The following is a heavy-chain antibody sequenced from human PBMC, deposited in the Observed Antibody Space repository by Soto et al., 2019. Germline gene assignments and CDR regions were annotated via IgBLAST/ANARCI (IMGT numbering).Heavy chain of an antibody. V-gene: IGHV1-69*01. J-gene: IGHJ6*02. CDR1: GGTLSSYP. CDR2: SIPIFGTG. Sequence: QVQLVQSGAEVKKLGSSVLVSCKASGGTLSSYPISWVRRAPGQGLEGVGGSIPIFGTGNYEQKLQGRVRITADESTSTADMELSSLRSEDTAVYYWARDRIAGSKYYYGMDVWGQGTTVTVSS. D-gene: IGHD6-13*01. CDR3: ARDRIAGSKYYYGMDV.